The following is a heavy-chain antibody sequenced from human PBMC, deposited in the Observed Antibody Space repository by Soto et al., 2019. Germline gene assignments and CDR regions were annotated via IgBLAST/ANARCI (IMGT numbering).Heavy chain of an antibody. J-gene: IGHJ4*02. CDR3: ARDKVGATFPLNDDY. CDR1: GGSISSGGYY. Sequence: TLSLTCTVSGGSISSGGYYWSWIRQHPGKGLEWIGYIFYSGSTSYAQKFQGRVTMTRDTSTSTVYMELSSLRSEDTAVYYCARDKVGATFPLNDDYWGQGTLVTVSS. D-gene: IGHD1-26*01. CDR2: IFYSGST. V-gene: IGHV4-31*03.